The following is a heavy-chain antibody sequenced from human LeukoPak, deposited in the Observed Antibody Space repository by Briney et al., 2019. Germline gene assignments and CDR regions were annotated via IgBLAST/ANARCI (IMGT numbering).Heavy chain of an antibody. D-gene: IGHD2-15*01. V-gene: IGHV4-38-2*02. CDR1: GDSISSGYY. CDR3: ARLNCSGGSCLDYYYYYYMDV. CDR2: IYHSGST. J-gene: IGHJ6*03. Sequence: SETLSLTCSVSGDSISSGYYWGWIRQPPGKGLEWIGSIYHSGSTYYNPSLKSRVTISVDTSKNQFSLKLSSVTAADTAVYYCARLNCSGGSCLDYYYYYYMDVWGKGTTVTVSS.